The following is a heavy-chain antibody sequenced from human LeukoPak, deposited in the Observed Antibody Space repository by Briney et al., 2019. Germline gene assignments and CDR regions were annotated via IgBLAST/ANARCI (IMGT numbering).Heavy chain of an antibody. CDR2: ISGSGGYT. CDR3: AKNWGATIYYAFDI. D-gene: IGHD5-12*01. V-gene: IGHV3-23*01. J-gene: IGHJ3*02. CDR1: GFTFSSYA. Sequence: PGGSLRLSCSASGFTFSSYAIGRGRQAPGKGLEWVSAISGSGGYTYYADSVKGRFTISRDNSKNTLYLQMNSLRAEDTAVYYCAKNWGATIYYAFDIWGQGTMVTVSS.